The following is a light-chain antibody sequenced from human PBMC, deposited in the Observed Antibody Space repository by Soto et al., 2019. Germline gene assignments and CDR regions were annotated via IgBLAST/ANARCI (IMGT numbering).Light chain of an antibody. Sequence: IRMTQSPSSLSASTGDRVTISCRASQGISSYLAWYQKKPGKAPKLLIYAASTLQSGVPSRFSGSGSGTDFTLTISSLQPEDFATYYCQQSYSTPLTFGGGTKVDIK. V-gene: IGKV1-8*01. J-gene: IGKJ4*01. CDR2: AAS. CDR3: QQSYSTPLT. CDR1: QGISSY.